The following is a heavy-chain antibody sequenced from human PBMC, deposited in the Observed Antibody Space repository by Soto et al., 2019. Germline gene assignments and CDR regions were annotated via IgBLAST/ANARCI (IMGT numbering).Heavy chain of an antibody. CDR1: GFTFSSYS. D-gene: IGHD3-3*01. V-gene: IGHV3-21*01. CDR2: ISSSSSYI. J-gene: IGHJ6*02. CDR3: ARAPALGLRFLEWLLPAEEKYYYYGMDV. Sequence: GGSLRLSCAASGFTFSSYSMNWVRQAPGKGLEWVSSISSSSSYIYYADSVKGRFTISRDNGKNSLYLQMNSLRAEDTAVYYCARAPALGLRFLEWLLPAEEKYYYYGMDVWGQGTTVTVSS.